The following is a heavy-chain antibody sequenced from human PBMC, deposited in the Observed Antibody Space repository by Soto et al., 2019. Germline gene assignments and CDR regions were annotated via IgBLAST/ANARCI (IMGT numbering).Heavy chain of an antibody. CDR1: GGTFSSYA. V-gene: IGHV1-69*01. CDR2: IIPIFGTA. Sequence: QVTLVQSGAEVKKPGSSVKVSCKASGGTFSSYAISWVRQATGQGLEWMGGIIPIFGTANYAQKFQGRVTITADESTSTAYMELSSLRSEDTAVYYCARGRNYYDSIGYIYPYYAFDIWGQGTMVTVSS. CDR3: ARGRNYYDSIGYIYPYYAFDI. J-gene: IGHJ3*02. D-gene: IGHD3-22*01.